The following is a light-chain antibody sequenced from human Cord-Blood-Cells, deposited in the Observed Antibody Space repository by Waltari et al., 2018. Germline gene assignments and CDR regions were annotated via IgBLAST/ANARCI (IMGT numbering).Light chain of an antibody. J-gene: IGKJ2*03. V-gene: IGKV3-15*01. CDR3: QQYNNWPPYS. CDR1: QSVCSN. Sequence: EIVMTQSPATLSVSPGERATLSCRDSQSVCSNLAWYKQKPSQAPRLLIYGASTRATGIPARFSGSGSGTEFTLTISSLQSEDFAVYYCQQYNNWPPYSFGPGTKLEMK. CDR2: GAS.